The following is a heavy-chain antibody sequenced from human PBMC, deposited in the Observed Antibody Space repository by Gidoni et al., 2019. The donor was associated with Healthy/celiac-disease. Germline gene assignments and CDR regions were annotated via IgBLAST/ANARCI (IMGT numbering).Heavy chain of an antibody. CDR2: ISYDGSNK. Sequence: QVQLVESGGGVVQHGRSLRRSCAAAGFTFSSYGMHWVRQAPGKGLEWVAVISYDGSNKYYADSVKGRFTISRDNSKNTLYLQMNSLGAEDTAVYYCAKGGIAVAGTNVDYWGQGTLVTVSS. CDR1: GFTFSSYG. J-gene: IGHJ4*02. V-gene: IGHV3-30*18. D-gene: IGHD6-19*01. CDR3: AKGGIAVAGTNVDY.